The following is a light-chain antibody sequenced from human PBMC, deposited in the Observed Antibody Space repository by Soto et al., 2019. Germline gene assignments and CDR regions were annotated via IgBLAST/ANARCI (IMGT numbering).Light chain of an antibody. J-gene: IGKJ2*01. CDR2: GVY. CDR1: QSVKSNF. CDR3: QHYGSSPRT. Sequence: ETVLTQSPGTVSLSPGERATLSCTASQSVKSNFLAWYQQKPGQAPRLVVYGVYNRATGIPDRFSGSGSGTDFTLTISRLEPEDSAVYYCQHYGSSPRTFGQGTKLEI. V-gene: IGKV3-20*01.